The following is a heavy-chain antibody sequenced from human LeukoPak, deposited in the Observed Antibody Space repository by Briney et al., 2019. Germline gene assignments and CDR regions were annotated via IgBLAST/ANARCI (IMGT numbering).Heavy chain of an antibody. CDR2: INPSGGST. D-gene: IGHD1-26*01. Sequence: ASVKVSCKASGGTFSSYAISWVRQAPGQGLEWMGIINPSGGSTSYAQKFQGRVPMTRDTSTSTVYMELSSLRSEDTAVYYCARDLGRLPEEHWGQGTLVTVSS. V-gene: IGHV1-46*01. J-gene: IGHJ4*02. CDR1: GGTFSSYA. CDR3: ARDLGRLPEEH.